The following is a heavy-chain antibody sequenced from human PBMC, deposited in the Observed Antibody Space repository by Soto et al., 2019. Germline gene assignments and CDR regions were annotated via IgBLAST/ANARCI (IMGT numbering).Heavy chain of an antibody. CDR2: IDPPDSYT. Sequence: PGESLKISCKGVGYTFTDFWISWVRQKPGKGLEWMGKIDPPDSYTNYSPSFQGHVTISVDRSTNTAYLQWSSLKASDTAMYYCARRGYHVSLGYYYAMDPWGQGTPVTVSS. V-gene: IGHV5-10-1*01. CDR1: GYTFTDFW. CDR3: ARRGYHVSLGYYYAMDP. D-gene: IGHD5-12*01. J-gene: IGHJ6*02.